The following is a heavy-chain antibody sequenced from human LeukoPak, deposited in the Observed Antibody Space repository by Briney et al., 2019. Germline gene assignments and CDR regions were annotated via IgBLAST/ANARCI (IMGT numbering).Heavy chain of an antibody. CDR3: ARESKWLLQRYWYFDL. V-gene: IGHV1-2*04. CDR1: GYTFTGHY. CDR2: INPNSGGT. J-gene: IGHJ2*01. D-gene: IGHD3-22*01. Sequence: GASVKVSCKASGYTFTGHYMHWVRQAPGQGLEWMGWINPNSGGTNYAQKFQGWVTMTRDTSISTAYMELSRLRSDDTAVYYCARESKWLLQRYWYFDLWGRGTLVTVSS.